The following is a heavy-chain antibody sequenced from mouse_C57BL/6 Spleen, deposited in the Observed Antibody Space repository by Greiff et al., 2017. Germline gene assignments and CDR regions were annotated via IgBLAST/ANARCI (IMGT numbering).Heavy chain of an antibody. J-gene: IGHJ3*01. D-gene: IGHD1-3*01. CDR2: IHPNSGST. V-gene: IGHV1-64*01. CDR3: AEGGTSGYAD. Sequence: QVQLQPPGAELVKPGASVQLSRKASGFTFTSYWMHWVKQRPGQGLEWVGMIHPNSGSTNYNEKFKSKATMTVDQSSSTAYLQLSSLTSEDAAGYYCAEGGTSGYADWGQVTLVTVST. CDR1: GFTFTSYW.